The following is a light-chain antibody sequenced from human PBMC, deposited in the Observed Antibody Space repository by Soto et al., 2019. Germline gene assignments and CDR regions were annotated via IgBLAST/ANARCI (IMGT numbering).Light chain of an antibody. CDR2: EVS. J-gene: IGLJ1*01. CDR3: SSYTSSSTRYV. V-gene: IGLV2-14*01. CDR1: SSNIGSNT. Sequence: QSVLTQPPSASGAPGQRVTISCSGSSSNIGSNTVNWYQQLPGTAPKLMIYEVSNRPSGVSNRFSGSKSGNTASLTISGLQAEDEADYYCSSYTSSSTRYVFGTGTKVTVL.